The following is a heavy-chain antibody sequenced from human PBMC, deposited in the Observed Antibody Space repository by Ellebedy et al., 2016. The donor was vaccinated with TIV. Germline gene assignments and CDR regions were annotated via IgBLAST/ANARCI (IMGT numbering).Heavy chain of an antibody. Sequence: SVKVSXXASGGTFSSYAISWVRQAPGQGLEWMGGIIPIFGTANYAQKFQGRVTITADESTSTAYMELSSLRSDDTAVYYCAREESSSSSGHNWFDPWGQGTLVTVSS. J-gene: IGHJ5*02. CDR2: IIPIFGTA. D-gene: IGHD6-6*01. V-gene: IGHV1-69*13. CDR1: GGTFSSYA. CDR3: AREESSSSSGHNWFDP.